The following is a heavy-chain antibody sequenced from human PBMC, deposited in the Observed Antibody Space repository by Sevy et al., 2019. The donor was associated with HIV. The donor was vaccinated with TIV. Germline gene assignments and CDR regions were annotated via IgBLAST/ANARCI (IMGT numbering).Heavy chain of an antibody. CDR2: IKQDGSEK. CDR1: GFTFSSYW. V-gene: IGHV3-7*01. D-gene: IGHD2-2*01. Sequence: GGSLRLSCAASGFTFSSYWMSWVRQAPGKGLEWVANIKQDGSEKYYVDSVKGRLTISRDNAKNSRYLLMNSLRAEDTAVYYCARDRARYCSSTSCYTIDYWGQGTLVTVSS. J-gene: IGHJ4*02. CDR3: ARDRARYCSSTSCYTIDY.